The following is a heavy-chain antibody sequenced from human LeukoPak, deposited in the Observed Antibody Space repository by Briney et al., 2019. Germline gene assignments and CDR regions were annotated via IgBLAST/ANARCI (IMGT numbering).Heavy chain of an antibody. J-gene: IGHJ6*02. Sequence: PSETLSLTCAVYGGSFSGYYWSWIRQPPGKGLEWIGEINHSGSTNYNPSLKSRVTISVDTSKNQFPLKPRSVTAADTAVYYWARVAVRGRYYYYGMDVWGQGTTVTVSS. V-gene: IGHV4-34*01. CDR2: INHSGST. CDR1: GGSFSGYY. CDR3: ARVAVRGRYYYYGMDV.